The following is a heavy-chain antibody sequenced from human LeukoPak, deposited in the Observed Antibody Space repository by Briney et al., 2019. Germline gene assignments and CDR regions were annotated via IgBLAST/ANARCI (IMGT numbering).Heavy chain of an antibody. CDR3: ARGSDVTMITLDY. CDR1: GGSFSAYY. V-gene: IGHV4-34*01. J-gene: IGHJ4*02. Sequence: PSETLSLTCGAYGGSFSAYYWSWIRQPAGKGLEWIGGINHSGSTNYNPSLESRVTISVDTSKNQFSLKLSSVTAADTAVYYCARGSDVTMITLDYWGQGTLVTVSS. D-gene: IGHD3-22*01. CDR2: INHSGST.